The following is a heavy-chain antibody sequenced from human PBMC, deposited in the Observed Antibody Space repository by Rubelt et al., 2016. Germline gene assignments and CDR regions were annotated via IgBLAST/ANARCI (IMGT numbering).Heavy chain of an antibody. J-gene: IGHJ4*02. Sequence: QLQLQESGPGLVKPSETLSLICTVSGASISSNTYYWGWIRQPPGKGLEWIGEINHSGSTNYNPSLKSRVTISVDTSKNQFSLKRTSGTAAYTAVYYCASHQAAATFGYWGQGAPVTVSS. CDR2: INHSGST. CDR1: GASISSNTYY. V-gene: IGHV4-39*07. CDR3: ASHQAAATFGY. D-gene: IGHD6-13*01.